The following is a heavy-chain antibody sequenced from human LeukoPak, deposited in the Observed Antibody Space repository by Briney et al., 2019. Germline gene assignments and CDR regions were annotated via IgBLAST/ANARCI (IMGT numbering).Heavy chain of an antibody. CDR3: ATHRYTSSAYYFLQ. CDR1: GITFSNFG. CDR2: ISGNGGST. V-gene: IGHV3-23*01. J-gene: IGHJ1*01. Sequence: GGSLRLSCAAPGITFSNFGMSWVRQAPGKGLEWVSGISGNGGSTYYADSVKGRFTISRDDSKNSLYLLMDSLRAEDTAMYYCATHRYTSSAYYFLQWGQGTLVTVSS. D-gene: IGHD6-13*01.